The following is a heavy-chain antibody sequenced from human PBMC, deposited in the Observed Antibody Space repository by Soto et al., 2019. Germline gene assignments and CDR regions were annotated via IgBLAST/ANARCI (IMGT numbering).Heavy chain of an antibody. CDR1: GGSISSYY. V-gene: IGHV4-59*01. J-gene: IGHJ5*02. Sequence: SETLSLTCTVSGGSISSYYWSWIRQPPGKGLEWIGYIYYSGSTNYNPSLKSRVTISVDTSKNQFSLKLSSVTAADTAVYYCATQTYYDFWSPGWFDPWGQGTLVTVSS. D-gene: IGHD3-3*01. CDR2: IYYSGST. CDR3: ATQTYYDFWSPGWFDP.